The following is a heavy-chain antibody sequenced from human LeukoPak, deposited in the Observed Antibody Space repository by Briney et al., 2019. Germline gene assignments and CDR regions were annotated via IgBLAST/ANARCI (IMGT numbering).Heavy chain of an antibody. CDR3: ARDSGVDDYFDS. J-gene: IGHJ4*02. CDR1: GFTFSNYE. Sequence: AGGSLRLSCAASGFTFSNYELNWVRQAPGKGLEWVSYMSGSGRVTHYADSVRGRFTISRDNAKNAVYLQMTSLRADDTAIYYCARDSGVDDYFDSWGQGTLVTVSS. D-gene: IGHD6-25*01. CDR2: MSGSGRVT. V-gene: IGHV3-48*03.